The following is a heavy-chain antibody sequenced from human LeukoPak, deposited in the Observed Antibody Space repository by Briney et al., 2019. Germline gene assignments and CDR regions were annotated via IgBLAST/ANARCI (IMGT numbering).Heavy chain of an antibody. CDR2: IGRGGTDL. V-gene: IGHV3-21*05. D-gene: IGHD1-7*01. CDR3: ARGTYYFDS. Sequence: GGSLRLSCAASGFTFSSHGTHWVRQVPGKGLEWVSYIGRGGTDLYYADSVKGRFTVSRDNAKNSLFLQMNSLRAEDTAVYSCARGTYYFDSWGQGTLVTVSS. J-gene: IGHJ4*02. CDR1: GFTFSSHG.